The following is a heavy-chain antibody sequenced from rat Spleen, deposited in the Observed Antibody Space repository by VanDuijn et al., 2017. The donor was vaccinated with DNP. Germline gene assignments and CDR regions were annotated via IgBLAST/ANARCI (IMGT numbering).Heavy chain of an antibody. J-gene: IGHJ2*01. CDR1: GFTFSDYG. Sequence: EVQLVESGGGLVQPGRSLKLSCAASGFTFSDYGMAWVRQAPKKGLEWVASIIYDGGSTSYRDSVKGRFTISRDNAKSTLYLQMDSLRSEDTATYYCTRDGPPYYGVPFDYWGQGVMVTVSS. V-gene: IGHV5-17*01. D-gene: IGHD1-7*01. CDR2: IIYDGGST. CDR3: TRDGPPYYGVPFDY.